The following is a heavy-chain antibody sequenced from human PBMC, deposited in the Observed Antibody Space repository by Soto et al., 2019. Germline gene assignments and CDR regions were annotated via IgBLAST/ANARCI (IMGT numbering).Heavy chain of an antibody. CDR1: GGSFSNHY. Sequence: QVQLQESGPGLVKPSETLSLTCTVSGGSFSNHYWSWIRQPPGKGLEWIGYIYYSGSTNYNPSLKSRVTISVDTSKNQFSLKLSSVTAADTAVYYCARGNGYNLYWGQGTLATVSS. CDR3: ARGNGYNLY. CDR2: IYYSGST. J-gene: IGHJ4*02. V-gene: IGHV4-59*11. D-gene: IGHD1-1*01.